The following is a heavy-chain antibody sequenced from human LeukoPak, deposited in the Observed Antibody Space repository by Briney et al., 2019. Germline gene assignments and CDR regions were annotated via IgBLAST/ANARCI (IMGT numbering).Heavy chain of an antibody. Sequence: PGGSLRLSCAASGFTFSSYAVHWVRQAPGKGLEWVAVISHDGSKKYYADSVKGRFTISRGNSKNTLYLQMNSLRPEDTAVYFCAREGQQLVIDYWGQGTLVTVSS. CDR3: AREGQQLVIDY. CDR1: GFTFSSYA. J-gene: IGHJ4*02. V-gene: IGHV3-30-3*01. CDR2: ISHDGSKK. D-gene: IGHD6-13*01.